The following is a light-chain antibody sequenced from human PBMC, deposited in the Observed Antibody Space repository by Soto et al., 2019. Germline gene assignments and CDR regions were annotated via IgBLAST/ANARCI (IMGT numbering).Light chain of an antibody. J-gene: IGKJ1*01. Sequence: DVVMTQTPLSLSVTLGQPASISCRSTQGLVYSNGNIYLNWFHQRPGQSPRRLIYMISNRDSGVPDRFRGSGSGTDFTLTISRVEAEDVGFYYCMQGTHWPWTFGQGTRVE. V-gene: IGKV2-30*01. CDR2: MIS. CDR1: QGLVYSNGNIY. CDR3: MQGTHWPWT.